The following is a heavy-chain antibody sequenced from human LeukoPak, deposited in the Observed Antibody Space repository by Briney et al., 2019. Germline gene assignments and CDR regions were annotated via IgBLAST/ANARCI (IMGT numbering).Heavy chain of an antibody. V-gene: IGHV1-24*01. J-gene: IGHJ4*02. Sequence: ASVKVSCKVSGYTLTELSMHWVRQAHGKGLEWMGGFDPEDGETIYAQKFQGRVTMTEDTSTDTAYMDLSSLRSEDTAFYYCAAPAVADRYYFDYWGQGTLVTVSS. CDR2: FDPEDGET. D-gene: IGHD6-19*01. CDR3: AAPAVADRYYFDY. CDR1: GYTLTELS.